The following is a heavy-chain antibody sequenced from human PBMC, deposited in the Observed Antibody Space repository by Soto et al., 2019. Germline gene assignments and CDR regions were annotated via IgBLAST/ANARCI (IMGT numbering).Heavy chain of an antibody. CDR1: GFTFSDYY. Sequence: GGSLRLSFAASGFTFSDYYMSWIRQAPGKGLEWVSYISSSSSYTNYADSVKGRFTISRDNAKNSLYLQMNSLRAEDTAVYYCARNSSGVYGMDVWGQGTTVTVSS. CDR3: ARNSSGVYGMDV. CDR2: ISSSSSYT. D-gene: IGHD6-25*01. V-gene: IGHV3-11*06. J-gene: IGHJ6*02.